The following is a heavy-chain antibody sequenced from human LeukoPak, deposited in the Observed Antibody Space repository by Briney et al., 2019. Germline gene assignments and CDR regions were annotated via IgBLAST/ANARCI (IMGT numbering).Heavy chain of an antibody. Sequence: TPGGSLRLSCAASGFSFKDYYFSWIRQAPGKGLEWVSFINVNGGAMYYADFVKGRFTISRDNAKSSLYLEMNSLRVEDTAVYYCASSTTTVTTSTIRPFDYWGQGTLVTVSS. J-gene: IGHJ4*02. CDR3: ASSTTTVTTSTIRPFDY. CDR1: GFSFKDYY. CDR2: INVNGGAM. V-gene: IGHV3-11*01. D-gene: IGHD4-17*01.